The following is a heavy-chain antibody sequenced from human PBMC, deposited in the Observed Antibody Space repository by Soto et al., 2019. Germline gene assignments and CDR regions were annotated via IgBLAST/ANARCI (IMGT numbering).Heavy chain of an antibody. CDR1: GFTFNNAW. CDR2: IKSGGTT. Sequence: EVQLVESGGALVKPGGSLRLSCAAYGFTFNNAWMTWVRQAPGKGLEWVARIKSGGTTDYAAPMRGTFTVSRDDSKSTLYLQMDSLKIEDTAIYYCTADTPAAGVDELDYWGQGTLVTVSS. V-gene: IGHV3-15*02. CDR3: TADTPAAGVDELDY. J-gene: IGHJ4*02. D-gene: IGHD6-13*01.